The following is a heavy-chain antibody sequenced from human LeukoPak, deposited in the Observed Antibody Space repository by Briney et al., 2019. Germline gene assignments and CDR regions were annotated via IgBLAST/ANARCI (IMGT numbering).Heavy chain of an antibody. J-gene: IGHJ4*02. D-gene: IGHD5-12*01. Sequence: SQTLSLTCAISGDSVSSNSAAWNWIRQSPSRGFEWLGRTYYRSKWYNDYAVSVKSRITISPDTSKNRFSLQLNSVTPEDAAVYYCARDIVATPYFGYWGQGTLVTVSS. V-gene: IGHV6-1*01. CDR2: TYYRSKWYN. CDR1: GDSVSSNSAA. CDR3: ARDIVATPYFGY.